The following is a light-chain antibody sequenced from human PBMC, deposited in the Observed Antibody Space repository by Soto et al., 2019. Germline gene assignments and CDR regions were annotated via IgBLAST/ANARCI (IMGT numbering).Light chain of an antibody. Sequence: QSVLTQPASVSGSPGHSSTLSCTGTSSDVGSYNLVSWYQQHPGKAPKLMIYEGSKRPSGVSNRFSGSKSGNTASLTISGLQAEDEADYYCCSYAGSSTSYVFGTGTKVTVL. V-gene: IGLV2-23*01. J-gene: IGLJ1*01. CDR1: SSDVGSYNL. CDR2: EGS. CDR3: CSYAGSSTSYV.